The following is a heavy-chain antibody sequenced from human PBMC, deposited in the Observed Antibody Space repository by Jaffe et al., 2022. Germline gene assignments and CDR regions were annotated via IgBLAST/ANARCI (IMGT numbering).Heavy chain of an antibody. CDR1: GFTFSSYA. CDR2: ISGSGGST. D-gene: IGHD6-13*01. V-gene: IGHV3-23*01. CDR3: AKEGVAAARNRAVEIFPFGY. Sequence: EVQLLESGGGLVQPGGSLRLSCAASGFTFSSYAMSWVRQAPGKGLEWVSAISGSGGSTYYADSVKGRFTISRDNSKNTLYLQMNSLRAEDTAVYYCAKEGVAAARNRAVEIFPFGYWGQGTLVTVSS. J-gene: IGHJ4*02.